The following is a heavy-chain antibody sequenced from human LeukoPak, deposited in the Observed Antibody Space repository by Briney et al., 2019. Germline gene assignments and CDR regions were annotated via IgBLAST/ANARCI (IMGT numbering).Heavy chain of an antibody. Sequence: ASVKVSCKASEYTFTGYYMHWVRQAPGQGLEWMGRINPNSGGTNYVQKFQGRVTMTRDTSISTAYMELSRLRSDDTAVYYCARVEWELPGYWGQGTLVTVSS. J-gene: IGHJ4*02. CDR3: ARVEWELPGY. D-gene: IGHD1-26*01. CDR1: EYTFTGYY. CDR2: INPNSGGT. V-gene: IGHV1-2*06.